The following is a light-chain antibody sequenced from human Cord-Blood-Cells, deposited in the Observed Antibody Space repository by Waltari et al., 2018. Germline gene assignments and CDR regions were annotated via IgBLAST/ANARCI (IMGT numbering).Light chain of an antibody. CDR2: GAS. Sequence: EIVMTQSPATLSVSPGERATLSCRASQSVSSNLAWYQQKPGQAPRLLIYGASTRATGIPARFSGSGSGTEFTLTISSLQSEDFAVYYCQQYNNWPPRYTFG. V-gene: IGKV3-15*01. CDR3: QQYNNWPPRYT. CDR1: QSVSSN. J-gene: IGKJ2*01.